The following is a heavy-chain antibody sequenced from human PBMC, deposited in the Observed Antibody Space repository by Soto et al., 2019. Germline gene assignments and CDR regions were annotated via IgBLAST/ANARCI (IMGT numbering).Heavy chain of an antibody. J-gene: IGHJ3*02. Sequence: SETLSLTCAVSGGSISSGGYSWSWIRQPPGKGLEWIGYIYHSGSTYYNPSLKSRVTISVDRSKNQFSLKLSSVTAADTAVYYCARDGDSSGSDAFDIWGQGTMVTVSS. CDR1: GGSISSGGYS. CDR3: ARDGDSSGSDAFDI. V-gene: IGHV4-30-2*01. D-gene: IGHD3-22*01. CDR2: IYHSGST.